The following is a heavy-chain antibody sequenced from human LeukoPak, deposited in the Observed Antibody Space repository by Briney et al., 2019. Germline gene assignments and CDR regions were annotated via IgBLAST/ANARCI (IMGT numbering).Heavy chain of an antibody. J-gene: IGHJ4*02. V-gene: IGHV3-9*01. CDR1: GFTFSSYA. D-gene: IGHD3-3*01. CDR3: AKDTDYDFWSGSGELDY. Sequence: GGSLRLSCAASGFTFSSYAMSWVRQAPGKGLEWVSGISWNSGSIGYADSVKGRFTISRDNAKNSLYLQMNSLRAEDTALYYCAKDTDYDFWSGSGELDYWGQGTLVTVSS. CDR2: ISWNSGSI.